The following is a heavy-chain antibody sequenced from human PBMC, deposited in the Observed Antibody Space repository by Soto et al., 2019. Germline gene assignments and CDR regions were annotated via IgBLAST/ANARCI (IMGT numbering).Heavy chain of an antibody. Sequence: QVQLVQSGAEVKKPGASVKVSCKASGYTFTSYYMHWVRQAPGQGLEWMGIINPSGGSTRYAQKLQGRVTMTRDTSTSTVYMELSSLRSEDTAVYYCARDMGDPYYYDSRGPGGVIDYWGQGTLVTVSS. CDR3: ARDMGDPYYYDSRGPGGVIDY. J-gene: IGHJ4*02. D-gene: IGHD3-22*01. CDR1: GYTFTSYY. V-gene: IGHV1-46*01. CDR2: INPSGGST.